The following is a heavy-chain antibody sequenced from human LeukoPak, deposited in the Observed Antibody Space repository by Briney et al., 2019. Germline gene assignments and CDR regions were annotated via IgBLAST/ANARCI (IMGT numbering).Heavy chain of an antibody. CDR3: ARDYGGSSPFDY. J-gene: IGHJ4*02. D-gene: IGHD4-23*01. CDR2: ISYDGSNK. V-gene: IGHV3-30*04. CDR1: GFTFSSYA. Sequence: GGSLRLSCAASGFTFSSYAMHWVRQAPGKGLEWVAAISYDGSNKYSADSVKGRFTISRDNSKNSLYLHMNSLRAEDTAAYYCARDYGGSSPFDYWGQGTLVTVSS.